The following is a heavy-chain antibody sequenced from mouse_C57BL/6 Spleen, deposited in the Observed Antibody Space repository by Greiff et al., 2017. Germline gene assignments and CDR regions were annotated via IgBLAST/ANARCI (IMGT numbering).Heavy chain of an antibody. CDR2: IYPGSGST. D-gene: IGHD1-1*01. Sequence: QVQLQQPGAELVKPGASVKMSCKASGYTFTSYWITWVKQRPGQGLEWIGDIYPGSGSTNYNEKFKSKATLTVDTSSSSAYMQLSSLTSEDSAVYYCARDPSFITTVFGDWGKGTTLTVSS. CDR3: ARDPSFITTVFGD. V-gene: IGHV1-55*01. CDR1: GYTFTSYW. J-gene: IGHJ2*01.